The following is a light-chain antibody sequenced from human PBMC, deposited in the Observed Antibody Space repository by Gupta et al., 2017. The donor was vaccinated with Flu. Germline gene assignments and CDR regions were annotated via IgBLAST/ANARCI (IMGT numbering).Light chain of an antibody. CDR1: ALPKQF. J-gene: IGLJ2*01. CDR3: QSADNRGAYV. V-gene: IGLV3-25*03. CDR2: EDN. Sequence: ARITCSGDALPKQFTNWYQQKPGQAPVLVIFEDNKRPPGIPERFSASASGTTVTLTITGVQAEDEADYYCQSADNRGAYVFGEGNTVTVL.